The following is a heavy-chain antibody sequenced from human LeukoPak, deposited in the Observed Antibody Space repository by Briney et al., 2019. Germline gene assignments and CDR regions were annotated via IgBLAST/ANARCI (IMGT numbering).Heavy chain of an antibody. CDR2: IWYDGSNK. D-gene: IGHD3-16*01. Sequence: GRSLRLSCAASGFTFSSYGMHWVRQAPGKGLEWVAVIWYDGSNKYYADSVKGRFTISRDNSKNTLYLQMNSLRAEDTAVYYCAMGGEAAVFDYWGQGSLVTVSS. V-gene: IGHV3-30*19. J-gene: IGHJ4*02. CDR1: GFTFSSYG. CDR3: AMGGEAAVFDY.